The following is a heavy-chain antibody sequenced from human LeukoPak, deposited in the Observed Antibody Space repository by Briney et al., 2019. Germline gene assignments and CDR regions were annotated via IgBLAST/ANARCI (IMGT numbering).Heavy chain of an antibody. V-gene: IGHV1-2*02. CDR3: ARKTTIFGVVEGDDAFDI. D-gene: IGHD3-3*01. J-gene: IGHJ3*02. CDR1: GYTFTGYY. CDR2: ISPRSGGT. Sequence: GAAVKVSCKASGYTFTGYYMHWVRQAPGQGLEWMGWISPRSGGTKYAQKFQGRVTMTRDTSISTAYMELSRLRSDDTAVYYCARKTTIFGVVEGDDAFDIWGQGTMVTVSS.